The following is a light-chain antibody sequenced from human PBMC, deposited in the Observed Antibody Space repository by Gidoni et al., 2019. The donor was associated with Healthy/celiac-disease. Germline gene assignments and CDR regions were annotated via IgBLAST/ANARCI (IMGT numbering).Light chain of an antibody. CDR3: QQYYSTPPA. CDR1: QSVVYSSNNKNY. V-gene: IGKV4-1*01. Sequence: DIVMTQSPDTLAVSLGERATINCKSSQSVVYSSNNKNYLAWYQQTPGQPPKLLIYWASTRESGVPDRFSGSWSGTDFTLTSSSLQAEDVAVYYCQQYYSTPPAFGPGTKVDIK. J-gene: IGKJ3*01. CDR2: WAS.